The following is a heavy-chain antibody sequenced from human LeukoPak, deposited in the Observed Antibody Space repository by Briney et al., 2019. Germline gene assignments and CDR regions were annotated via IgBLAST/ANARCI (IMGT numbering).Heavy chain of an antibody. CDR3: AKDSLYGMDV. CDR2: ISYDGSNK. Sequence: PGRSLRLSCAASGFTFSSYGVHWVRQAPGKGLEWVAVISYDGSNKYYADSVKGRFTISRDNSKNTLYLQMNSLRAEDTAVYYCAKDSLYGMDVWGQGTTVTVSS. J-gene: IGHJ6*02. V-gene: IGHV3-30*18. CDR1: GFTFSSYG.